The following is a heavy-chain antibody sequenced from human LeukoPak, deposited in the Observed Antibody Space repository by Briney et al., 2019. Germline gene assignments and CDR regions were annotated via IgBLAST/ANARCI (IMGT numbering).Heavy chain of an antibody. Sequence: GGSLRLSCAASGFTFSSYGMHWVRQAPGKGLEWVAVISYDGSNKYYADSVKGRFTISRDNSKNTLYLQMNSLRAEDTAVYYCAKALTFYGGSYDYWGQGTLVTVSS. V-gene: IGHV3-30*18. CDR3: AKALTFYGGSYDY. D-gene: IGHD1-26*01. CDR1: GFTFSSYG. CDR2: ISYDGSNK. J-gene: IGHJ4*02.